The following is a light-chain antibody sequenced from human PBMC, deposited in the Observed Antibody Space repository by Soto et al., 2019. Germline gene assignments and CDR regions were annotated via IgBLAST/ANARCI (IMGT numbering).Light chain of an antibody. J-gene: IGKJ1*01. CDR2: GTF. CDR1: QSISSSY. Sequence: EVVLTQSPVTLSLSPGDIATLSCRASQSISSSYFAWYQQKPGQAPRLLIYGTFNRATGIPDRFSGDGSGTDFTLTIHRLEPEDFAVYFWQPCGLSPRTFGQGTKVEV. CDR3: QPCGLSPRT. V-gene: IGKV3-20*01.